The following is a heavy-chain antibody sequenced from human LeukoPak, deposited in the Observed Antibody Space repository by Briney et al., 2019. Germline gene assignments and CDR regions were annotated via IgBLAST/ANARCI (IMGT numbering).Heavy chain of an antibody. D-gene: IGHD3-22*01. CDR3: ARAPSETGGYYPEYFRH. CDR1: GFIFSSYW. CDR2: IKSDGKT. V-gene: IGHV3-74*01. Sequence: PGGSLGLSCAASGFIFSSYWMHWVRQAPGKGLVWVSRIKSDGKTNYADSVKGRFTISRDNAKNTVSLQMNSLRAEDTGVYYCARAPSETGGYYPEYFRHWGQGTLVTVSS. J-gene: IGHJ1*01.